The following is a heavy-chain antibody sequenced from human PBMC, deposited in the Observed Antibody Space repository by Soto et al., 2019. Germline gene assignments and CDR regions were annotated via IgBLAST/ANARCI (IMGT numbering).Heavy chain of an antibody. D-gene: IGHD3-22*01. V-gene: IGHV3-30*18. CDR2: ISYDGSNK. CDR1: GFTFSKAW. CDR3: AKGRYYDSSGYSA. J-gene: IGHJ5*02. Sequence: GGSLRLSCAASGFTFSKAWMNWVRQAPGKGLEWVAVISYDGSNKYYADSVKGRFTISRDNSKNTLYLQMNSLRAEDTAVYYCAKGRYYDSSGYSAWGQGTLVTVSS.